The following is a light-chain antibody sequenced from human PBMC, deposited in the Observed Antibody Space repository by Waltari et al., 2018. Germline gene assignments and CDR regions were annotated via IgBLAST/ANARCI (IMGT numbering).Light chain of an antibody. CDR1: TANIGSNT. J-gene: IGLJ3*02. V-gene: IGLV1-44*01. CDR2: TNG. CDR3: AAWDDGLNGWV. Sequence: QSVLTQPPSASGSPGQRVTISCSGSTANIGSNTVNWYQQIPGTAPKLLIYTNGQRPSGVPDRFSGSKSGTSGFLAISGLQSEDEADYYCAAWDDGLNGWVFGGRTRVSVL.